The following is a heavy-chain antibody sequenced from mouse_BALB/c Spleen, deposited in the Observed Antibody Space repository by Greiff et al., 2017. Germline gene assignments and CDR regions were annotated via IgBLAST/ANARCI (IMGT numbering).Heavy chain of an antibody. CDR3: ARNYGYYYAMDY. CDR2: ISSGSSTI. Sequence: EVNLVESGGGLVQPGGSRKLSCAASGFTFSSFGMHWVRQAPEKGLEWVAYISSGSSTIYYADTVKGRFTISRDNPKNTLFLQMTSLRSEDTAMYYCARNYGYYYAMDYWGQGTSVTVSS. CDR1: GFTFSSFG. D-gene: IGHD2-2*01. J-gene: IGHJ4*01. V-gene: IGHV5-17*02.